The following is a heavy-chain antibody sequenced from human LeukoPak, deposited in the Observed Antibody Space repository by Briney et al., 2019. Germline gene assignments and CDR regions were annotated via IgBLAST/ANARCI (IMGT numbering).Heavy chain of an antibody. CDR3: ASQLDYYDSSGQDY. CDR2: IYYSGST. D-gene: IGHD3-22*01. V-gene: IGHV4-39*07. Sequence: RTSETLSLTCNVSGGSINSGTYYWTWIRQPAGKGLEWIGSIYYSGSTYYNPSLKSRVTISVDTSKNQFSLKLSSVTAADTAVYYCASQLDYYDSSGQDYWGQGTLVTVSS. CDR1: GGSINSGTYY. J-gene: IGHJ4*02.